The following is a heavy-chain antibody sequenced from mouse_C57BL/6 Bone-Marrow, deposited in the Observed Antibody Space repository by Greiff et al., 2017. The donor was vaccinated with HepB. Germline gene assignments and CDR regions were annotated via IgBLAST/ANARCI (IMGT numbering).Heavy chain of an antibody. Sequence: QVQLQQSGPGLVKPSQSLFLTCSITGFPITSGYYWIWIRQSPGKPLEWMGYITHSGETFYNPSLQSPISITRETSKNQFFLQLNSVTTEDTAMYYCAGDTQGYYYGLFDVWGTGTTVTVSS. J-gene: IGHJ1*03. CDR3: AGDTQGYYYGLFDV. D-gene: IGHD1-1*01. V-gene: IGHV12-3*01. CDR1: GFPITSGYY. CDR2: ITHSGET.